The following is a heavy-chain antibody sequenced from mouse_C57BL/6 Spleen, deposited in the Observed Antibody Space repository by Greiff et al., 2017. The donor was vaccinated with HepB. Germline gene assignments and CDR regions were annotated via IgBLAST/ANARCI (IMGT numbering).Heavy chain of an antibody. D-gene: IGHD2-4*01. CDR3: SRDDYDDAMDY. CDR1: GYAFSSYW. CDR2: IYPGDGDP. Sequence: VQLQQSGAELVKPGASVKISCKASGYAFSSYWMNWVKQRPGKGLEWIGQIYPGDGDPNYNGKFKGKATLTADKSSSTAYMQLSSLTSEDSAVYFWSRDDYDDAMDYWGQGTSVTVSS. V-gene: IGHV1-80*01. J-gene: IGHJ4*01.